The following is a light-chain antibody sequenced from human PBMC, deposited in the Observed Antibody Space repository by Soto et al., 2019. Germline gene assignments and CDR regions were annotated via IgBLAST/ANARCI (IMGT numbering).Light chain of an antibody. CDR2: EVS. CDR1: SSDVGGYNY. Sequence: QSVLTQPASASSAFGQAGTITYTGTSSDVGGYNYVSWYQQHPGKAPKLMIYEVSERPSGVPDRFSGSKSGNTASLTVSGLQADDEADYYCSSYSGTNYHYVFGTGTKVTVL. J-gene: IGLJ1*01. V-gene: IGLV2-8*02. CDR3: SSYSGTNYHYV.